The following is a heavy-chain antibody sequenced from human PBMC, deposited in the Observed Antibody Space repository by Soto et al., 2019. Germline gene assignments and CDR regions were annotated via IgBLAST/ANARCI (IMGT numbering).Heavy chain of an antibody. V-gene: IGHV4-59*08. CDR2: IHYSGST. Sequence: QVQLHESGPGLVKPSETLSLTCTVSGGSVISDYWSWIRQPPGKGLEWIAYIHYSGSTNYNPSLKSRVTMSIDTSKSQVYLKLSSVTATDTAVYYCARTTASGYMDVWGKGTTVTVSS. J-gene: IGHJ6*03. CDR3: ARTTASGYMDV. CDR1: GGSVISDY. D-gene: IGHD4-17*01.